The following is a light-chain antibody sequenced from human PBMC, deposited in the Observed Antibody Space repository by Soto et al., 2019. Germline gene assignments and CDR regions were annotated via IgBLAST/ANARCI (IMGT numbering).Light chain of an antibody. V-gene: IGKV3-11*01. CDR1: QSVFSY. CDR2: DVS. J-gene: IGKJ4*01. CDR3: QRRSIPPT. Sequence: EIVLTQSPATLSLSPGERATLSCRASQSVFSYLAWYQQKPGQPPRLLIYDVSNRATGIPARFSGSGSGTDFTLPTSSLEPKDFAVYYCQRRSIPPTFGGGTKVEIK.